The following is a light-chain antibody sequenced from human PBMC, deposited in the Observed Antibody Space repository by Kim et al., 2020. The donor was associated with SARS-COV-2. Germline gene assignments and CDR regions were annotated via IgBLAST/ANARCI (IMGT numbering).Light chain of an antibody. CDR1: SGNVSYA. CDR2: LNSDGSH. CDR3: QTWGTGIRV. J-gene: IGLJ3*02. Sequence: PVMIPSTLSSGNVSYAIAWHQQQTGKGPRYLMKLNSDGSHGKGDGIPDRFSGSGSGAERYLTISGLQSEDEADYYCQTWGTGIRVFGGGTQLTVL. V-gene: IGLV4-69*01.